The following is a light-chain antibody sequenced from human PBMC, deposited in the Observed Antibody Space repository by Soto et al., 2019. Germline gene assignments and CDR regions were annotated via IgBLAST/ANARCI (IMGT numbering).Light chain of an antibody. Sequence: IRMTQSPSTLSASVGDRVTITFGASQSISSYLNWYQQKPGKAPKLLIYAASSLQSGVPSRFSGSGSGTDFTLTISSLQPEDFATYYCQQSYSTPWTFGQGTKVDIK. CDR2: AAS. V-gene: IGKV1-39*01. CDR1: QSISSY. J-gene: IGKJ1*01. CDR3: QQSYSTPWT.